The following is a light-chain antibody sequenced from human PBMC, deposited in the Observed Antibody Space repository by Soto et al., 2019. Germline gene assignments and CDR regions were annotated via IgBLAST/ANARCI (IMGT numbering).Light chain of an antibody. CDR1: QSVLSSSNNQNH. CDR2: WAS. J-gene: IGKJ4*01. CDR3: QHYYPTPPP. Sequence: DIVMTQSPDSLAVSLGERAAINCKSSQSVLSSSNNQNHLAWYQQKPGQPPRLLIYWASTRESGVPDRFSGGGPGTDFPLTIGSRRAEDVAVYSCQHYYPTPPPFGGGTRVE. V-gene: IGKV4-1*01.